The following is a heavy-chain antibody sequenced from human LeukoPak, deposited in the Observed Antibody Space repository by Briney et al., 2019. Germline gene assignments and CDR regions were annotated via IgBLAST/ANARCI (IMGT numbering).Heavy chain of an antibody. Sequence: ASVKVSCKASGYTFTSYYMHWGRQAPGQGLEWMGIINPSGGSTSYAQNFQGRVTMTRDTSTSTVYMELRSLRSEDTAEYYCARDPGYGGNSGGVDYWGQGTLVTVSS. CDR3: ARDPGYGGNSGGVDY. D-gene: IGHD4-23*01. J-gene: IGHJ4*02. CDR1: GYTFTSYY. V-gene: IGHV1-46*01. CDR2: INPSGGST.